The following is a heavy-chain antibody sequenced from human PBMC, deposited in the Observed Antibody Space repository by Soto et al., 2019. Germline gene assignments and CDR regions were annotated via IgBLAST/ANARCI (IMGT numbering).Heavy chain of an antibody. Sequence: ETLSLTCTVSGGSINTFYWSWDRQPAGKGLEWIGRIFSSGSTSFNPSLESRVAMSVDTSKNHFSLNLSSVTAADMAVYYCAREGSYSAYNFAHGIQLWSFDFWGQGALVTVSS. J-gene: IGHJ4*02. CDR2: IFSSGST. D-gene: IGHD5-12*01. CDR1: GGSINTFY. V-gene: IGHV4-4*07. CDR3: AREGSYSAYNFAHGIQLWSFDF.